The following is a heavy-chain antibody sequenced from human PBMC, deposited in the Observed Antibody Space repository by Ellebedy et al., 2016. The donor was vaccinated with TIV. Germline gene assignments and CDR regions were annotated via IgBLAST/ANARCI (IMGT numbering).Heavy chain of an antibody. J-gene: IGHJ4*02. CDR1: GYTFTGYY. Sequence: AASVKVSCKASGYTFTGYYIHWVRQAPGLGREWMGWINPNSGGTNYAQKFQGRVTMTRDTSISTAFMELSSLRSDDTAVYYCVTLFGELYPSDYWGQGTLLTVSS. CDR2: INPNSGGT. CDR3: VTLFGELYPSDY. V-gene: IGHV1-2*02. D-gene: IGHD3-10*01.